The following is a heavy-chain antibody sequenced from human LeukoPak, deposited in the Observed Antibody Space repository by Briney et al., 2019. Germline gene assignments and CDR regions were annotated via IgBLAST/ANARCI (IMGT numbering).Heavy chain of an antibody. CDR3: AREVLRYFDWPLDY. Sequence: GASVKVSCKASGYTFTSYGISGVGQAPGQGLEWMGWISAYNGNTHYAQKLQGRVTMTTDTSTSTAYMELRSLRSDDTAVYYCAREVLRYFDWPLDYWGQGTLVTVSS. V-gene: IGHV1-18*01. CDR2: ISAYNGNT. J-gene: IGHJ4*02. CDR1: GYTFTSYG. D-gene: IGHD3-9*01.